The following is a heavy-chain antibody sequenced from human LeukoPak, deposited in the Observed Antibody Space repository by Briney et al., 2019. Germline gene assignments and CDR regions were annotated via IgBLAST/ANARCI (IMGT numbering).Heavy chain of an antibody. CDR2: IHRSGSP. CDR3: ARADPITMIADGYYYGMDV. D-gene: IGHD3-22*01. J-gene: IGHJ6*02. V-gene: IGHV4-4*02. CDR1: LDSTTSNF. Sequence: PSETLSLTCTVSLDSTTSNFWSWVRQPPGKGLEWIGEIHRSGSPNYNPSLQSRVTISIDRSRNQIALELSSVTAADTAVYYCARADPITMIADGYYYGMDVWGQGTTVTVSS.